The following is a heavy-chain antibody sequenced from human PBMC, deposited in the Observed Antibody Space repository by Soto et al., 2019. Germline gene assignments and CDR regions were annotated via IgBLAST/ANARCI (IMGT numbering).Heavy chain of an antibody. J-gene: IGHJ4*02. V-gene: IGHV3-48*03. CDR1: GFTLSSYE. D-gene: IGHD5-12*01. CDR2: IGSSGSTI. CDR3: ARFSNSGYDFDY. Sequence: PGGSLRLSCAASGFTLSSYEMNWVRQAPGKGLEWVSYIGSSGSTIYYADSVKGRFTISRDNANNSLYLRMNSLRAEDTAVYYCARFSNSGYDFDYWGQGTLVTVSS.